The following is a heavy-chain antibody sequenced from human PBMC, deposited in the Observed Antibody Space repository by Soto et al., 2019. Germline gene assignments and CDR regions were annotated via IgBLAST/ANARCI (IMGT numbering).Heavy chain of an antibody. CDR3: ARARSSFEPVYNYGSGLLGFDP. J-gene: IGHJ5*02. CDR2: IYGGGST. CDR1: GFTVSTNY. D-gene: IGHD3-10*01. Sequence: GGSLRLSCAASGFTVSTNYMSWVRQAPGKGLEWVSVIYGGGSTYYADSVEGSFTISRDNSKNTLYLQMSSLRAEDTAVYYCARARSSFEPVYNYGSGLLGFDPWGQGTLVTVSS. V-gene: IGHV3-66*01.